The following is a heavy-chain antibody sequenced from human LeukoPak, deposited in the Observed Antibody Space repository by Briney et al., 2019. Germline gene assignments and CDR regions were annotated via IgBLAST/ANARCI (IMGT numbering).Heavy chain of an antibody. CDR3: TRRNYGSGRRDY. CDR1: SFSNYW. Sequence: SFSNYWMSWVRQAPGKGLEWIADIYYSGSTSYNPSLKSRGTISVDTSKNQFSLKLISVTAADTAVYYCTRRNYGSGRRDYWGQGTLVTVSS. V-gene: IGHV4-39*01. CDR2: IYYSGST. D-gene: IGHD3-10*01. J-gene: IGHJ4*02.